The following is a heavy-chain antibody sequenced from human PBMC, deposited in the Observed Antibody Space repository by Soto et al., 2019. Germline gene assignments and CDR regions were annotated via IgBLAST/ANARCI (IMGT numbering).Heavy chain of an antibody. CDR2: FDPEDGET. Sequence: GASVKVSCKVSGYTLTELSMHWVRQAPGKGLEWMGGFDPEDGETIYAQKFQGRVSMTEDTSTDTAYMGLSSLRSEDTAVYYCATLWGIAAPESWFDPWGQGTLVTVSS. J-gene: IGHJ5*02. V-gene: IGHV1-24*01. CDR1: GYTLTELS. CDR3: ATLWGIAAPESWFDP. D-gene: IGHD6-13*01.